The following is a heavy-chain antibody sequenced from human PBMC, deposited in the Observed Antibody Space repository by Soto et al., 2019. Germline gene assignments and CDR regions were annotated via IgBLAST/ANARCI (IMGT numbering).Heavy chain of an antibody. CDR1: GGSISRGGYS. J-gene: IGHJ4*02. CDR2: IYHSGST. CDR3: ASPPPHYYGPVRFDY. D-gene: IGHD3-10*01. Sequence: SETLSLTCAVSGGSISRGGYSWSWIRQPPGKGLEWIGYIYHSGSTYYNPSLKSRVTISVDRSKNQFSLKLSSVTAADTAVYYCASPPPHYYGPVRFDYWGQGTLVTVSS. V-gene: IGHV4-30-2*01.